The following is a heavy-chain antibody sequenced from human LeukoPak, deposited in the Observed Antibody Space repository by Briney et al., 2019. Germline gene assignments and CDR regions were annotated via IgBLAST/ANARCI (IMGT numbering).Heavy chain of an antibody. V-gene: IGHV4-4*02. Sequence: PSGTLSLTCAVSGGSISSSNWWSWVRQPPGKGLEWIGEIYHSGSTNYNPSLKSRVTISVDKSKNQFSLKLSSVTAADTAVYYCASRVAVAGRGIDYWGQGTLVTVSS. CDR1: GGSISSSNW. CDR2: IYHSGST. J-gene: IGHJ4*02. CDR3: ASRVAVAGRGIDY. D-gene: IGHD6-19*01.